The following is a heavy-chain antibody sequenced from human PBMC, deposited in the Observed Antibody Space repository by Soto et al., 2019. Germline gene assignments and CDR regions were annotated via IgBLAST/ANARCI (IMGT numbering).Heavy chain of an antibody. CDR2: IFSNDEK. V-gene: IGHV2-26*04. D-gene: IGHD6-13*01. J-gene: IGHJ5*02. CDR3: ASTYSSSWYWFDP. Sequence: QVTVKESGPVLVKPTETLTLTCTVSGFSLSNAGLGVSWIRQPPGKALEWLAHIFSNDEKSYSTSLKSRLTISKDTSKSQVVLTMTNMDPEDTATYYCASTYSSSWYWFDPWGQGTLVTVSS. CDR1: GFSLSNAGLG.